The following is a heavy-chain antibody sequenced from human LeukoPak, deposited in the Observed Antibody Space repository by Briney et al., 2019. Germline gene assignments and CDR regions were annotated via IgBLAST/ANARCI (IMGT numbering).Heavy chain of an antibody. J-gene: IGHJ6*02. D-gene: IGHD2-2*01. V-gene: IGHV1-69*13. CDR2: IIPIFGTA. Sequence: SVKVSCKASGGTFSSYAISWVRQAPGQGLEWMGGIIPIFGTANYAQKFQGRVTITADESTSTAYMELRGLRSDDTAVYYCARDWIGCSSTSCYHYYYYGMDVWGQGTTVTVSS. CDR1: GGTFSSYA. CDR3: ARDWIGCSSTSCYHYYYYGMDV.